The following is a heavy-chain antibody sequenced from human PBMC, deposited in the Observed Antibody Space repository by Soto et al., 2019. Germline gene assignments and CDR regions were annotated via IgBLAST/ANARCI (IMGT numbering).Heavy chain of an antibody. D-gene: IGHD6-19*01. CDR3: ARDVLTAVAGSVNWFDP. J-gene: IGHJ5*02. Sequence: QVQLVESVGGVVQSGRSLTLSCAASGFSLRTYGMHWLRRAPGKGLEWVAFIWYDGTKKFYANSVKGRSTISKDTSNNILYLQMSGLRAEDTAVYYCARDVLTAVAGSVNWFDPWGQGTLVTVSS. CDR1: GFSLRTYG. V-gene: IGHV3-33*01. CDR2: IWYDGTKK.